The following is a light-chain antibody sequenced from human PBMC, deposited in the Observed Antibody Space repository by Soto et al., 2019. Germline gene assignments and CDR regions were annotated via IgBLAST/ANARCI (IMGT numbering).Light chain of an antibody. J-gene: IGKJ5*01. CDR3: QKLNTLPFN. CDR1: QGISSY. Sequence: IQLTQAPSSLSASVGDRVRITCRASQGISSYLAWYQQKPGKAPKLMIYEASTLQSGVPSRFSGRGSGTEFTLTISGLLPEDFATYHCQKLNTLPFNFGQGTRLEIK. V-gene: IGKV1-9*01. CDR2: EAS.